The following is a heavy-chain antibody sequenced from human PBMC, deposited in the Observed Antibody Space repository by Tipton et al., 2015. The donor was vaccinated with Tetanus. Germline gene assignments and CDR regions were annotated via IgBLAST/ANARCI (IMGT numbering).Heavy chain of an antibody. V-gene: IGHV3-7*01. Sequence: SLRLSCAASGFIFSSYWMGWVRQAPGKGLEWVAKIKEDGSEKNYVDSVKGRFTIFRDNAKNSLYLQMNSLRAEDTAVYYCARESRSRVVGQWGQGALVTVSS. CDR3: ARESRSRVVGQ. D-gene: IGHD2-21*01. CDR1: GFIFSSYW. J-gene: IGHJ4*02. CDR2: IKEDGSEK.